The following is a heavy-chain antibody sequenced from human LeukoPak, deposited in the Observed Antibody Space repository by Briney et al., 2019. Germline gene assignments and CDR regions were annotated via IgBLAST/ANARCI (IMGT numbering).Heavy chain of an antibody. CDR2: IYYSGST. CDR3: ARDDFWSGYPRYGMDV. CDR1: GDSISSYY. Sequence: PSETLSLTCTVSGDSISSYYWSWIRQPPGKGLEWLGYIYYSGSTNYNPSLKSRVSISVDTSKNQFSLKLSSVTAADTAVYYCARDDFWSGYPRYGMDVWGQGTTVTVSS. V-gene: IGHV4-59*01. D-gene: IGHD3-3*01. J-gene: IGHJ6*02.